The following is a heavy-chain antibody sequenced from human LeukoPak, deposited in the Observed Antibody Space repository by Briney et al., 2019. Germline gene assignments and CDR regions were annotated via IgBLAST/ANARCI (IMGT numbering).Heavy chain of an antibody. CDR1: GYTLTSYD. V-gene: IGHV1-8*01. CDR2: MNPNSGNT. J-gene: IGHJ4*02. D-gene: IGHD6-19*01. CDR3: ARGYPGGWYVGIDY. Sequence: ASVKVSCKASGYTLTSYDINWVRQATGQGLEWMGWMNPNSGNTGYTQEFQGRVTMTRNTSISTAYLELSSLRSEDMAVYYCARGYPGGWYVGIDYWGQGTLVTVSS.